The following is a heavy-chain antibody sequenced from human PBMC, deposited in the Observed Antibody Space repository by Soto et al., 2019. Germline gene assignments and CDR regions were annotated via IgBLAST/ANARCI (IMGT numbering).Heavy chain of an antibody. CDR2: ISGSGGST. Sequence: GGSLRLSCAASGFTFSSYAMSWVRQAPGKGLEWVSAISGSGGSTYYADSVKGRFTISRDNSKNTLYLQMNSLRAEDTAVYYCAKFGCSGDSCYSTPFDYWGQGTLVTVSS. CDR1: GFTFSSYA. V-gene: IGHV3-23*01. D-gene: IGHD2-15*01. J-gene: IGHJ4*02. CDR3: AKFGCSGDSCYSTPFDY.